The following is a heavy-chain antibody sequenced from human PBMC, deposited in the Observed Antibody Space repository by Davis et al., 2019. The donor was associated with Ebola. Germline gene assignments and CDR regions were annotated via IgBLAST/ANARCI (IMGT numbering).Heavy chain of an antibody. CDR2: IKQDGSEK. Sequence: PGGSLRLSCAASGFPFSSYWMSWVRQAPGKGLEWVANIKQDGSEKYYVDSVKGRITISRDNAKNSLYLQMNSLRAEDTAVYYCARGPPEDVVVVVVAADYWGQGTLVTVSS. CDR3: ARGPPEDVVVVVVAADY. J-gene: IGHJ4*02. D-gene: IGHD2-15*01. CDR1: GFPFSSYW. V-gene: IGHV3-7*01.